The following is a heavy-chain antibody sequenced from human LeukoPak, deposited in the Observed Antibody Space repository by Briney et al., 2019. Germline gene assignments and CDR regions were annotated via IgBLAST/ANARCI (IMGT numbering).Heavy chain of an antibody. J-gene: IGHJ1*01. Sequence: PGGSLRLSCAASGFTFSSYSMNWVRQAPGKGLEWVSSISSSSSYIYYADSVKGRFTISRDNAKNSLYLQMNSLRAEDTAMYYCARFADSSGYDWRSGYFQHWGQGTLVTVSS. V-gene: IGHV3-21*01. CDR1: GFTFSSYS. CDR2: ISSSSSYI. D-gene: IGHD3-22*01. CDR3: ARFADSSGYDWRSGYFQH.